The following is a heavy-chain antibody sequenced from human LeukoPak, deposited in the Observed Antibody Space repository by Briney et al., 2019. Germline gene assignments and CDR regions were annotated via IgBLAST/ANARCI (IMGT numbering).Heavy chain of an antibody. CDR2: INAGNGNT. D-gene: IGHD6-19*01. J-gene: IGHJ5*02. V-gene: IGHV1-3*01. CDR1: GYTFTSHA. Sequence: ASVKVSCKASGYTFTSHAMHWVRQAPGQRLEWMGWINAGNGNTKYSQKFQGRVTITRDTSASTAYMELSSLRSEDTAVYYCARDLAVAGTNVDWFNPWGQGTLVTVSS. CDR3: ARDLAVAGTNVDWFNP.